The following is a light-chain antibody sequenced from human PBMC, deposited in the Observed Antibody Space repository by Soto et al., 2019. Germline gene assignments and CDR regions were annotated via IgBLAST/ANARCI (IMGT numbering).Light chain of an antibody. Sequence: DVVLTQSPLSLPVTLGQPASISCRASQSLVYSDGNAYLIWFHQRPGQSPRRLIFKVSNRDSGVPDRFSGSGAGSDFTLKISRVEAEDVGVYYCMQVSFWPWTFGQGTKVEI. CDR1: QSLVYSDGNAY. CDR3: MQVSFWPWT. V-gene: IGKV2-30*01. CDR2: KVS. J-gene: IGKJ1*01.